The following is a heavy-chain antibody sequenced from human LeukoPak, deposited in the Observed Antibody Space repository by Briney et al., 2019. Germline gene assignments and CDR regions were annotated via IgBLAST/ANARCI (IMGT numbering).Heavy chain of an antibody. J-gene: IGHJ4*02. CDR1: GGSFSGYY. CDR3: ARIDYDSSGYYLDY. CDR2: INHSGST. V-gene: IGHV4-34*01. D-gene: IGHD3-22*01. Sequence: PSETLSLTCAVYGGSFSGYYWSWIRQPPGKGLEWIGEINHSGSTDYNPSLKSRVTISVDTSTNQFSRKLSSVTAADTAVYYCARIDYDSSGYYLDYWGQGTLVNVCS.